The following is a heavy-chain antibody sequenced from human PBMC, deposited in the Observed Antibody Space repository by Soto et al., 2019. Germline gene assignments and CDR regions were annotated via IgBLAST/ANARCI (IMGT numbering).Heavy chain of an antibody. CDR3: AKDRLRGGFLTTATTNGMDV. D-gene: IGHD1-26*01. J-gene: IGHJ6*02. CDR2: ISHDGSNK. V-gene: IGHV3-30*18. Sequence: QVQVVESGGGVVQPGRSLRLSCAASGFTFSGYGMHWVHQAPGKGLEWVALISHDGSNKYYADSVKGRFTISRDNSKNTLYLQMNSLRGEDTAVYYCAKDRLRGGFLTTATTNGMDVWGLGTTVTVSS. CDR1: GFTFSGYG.